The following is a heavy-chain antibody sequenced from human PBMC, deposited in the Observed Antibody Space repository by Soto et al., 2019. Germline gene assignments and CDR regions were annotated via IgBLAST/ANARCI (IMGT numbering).Heavy chain of an antibody. V-gene: IGHV1-69*13. J-gene: IGHJ5*02. Sequence: SVKVSCKASGGTFSSYAISWVRQAPGQGLEWMGGIIPIFGTANYAQKFQGRVTITADESTSTAYMELSSLRSEDTAVYYCARTSVVTAPFDPWGQGTLVTVSS. CDR2: IIPIFGTA. CDR1: GGTFSSYA. CDR3: ARTSVVTAPFDP. D-gene: IGHD2-21*02.